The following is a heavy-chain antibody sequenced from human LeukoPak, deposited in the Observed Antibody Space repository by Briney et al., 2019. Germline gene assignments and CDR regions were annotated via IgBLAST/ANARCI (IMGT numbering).Heavy chain of an antibody. J-gene: IGHJ6*02. V-gene: IGHV1-2*02. CDR1: GYTFTGYY. Sequence: ASVTVSCKASGYTFTGYYMHWVRQAPGQGLEWMGWINPNSGGTNYAQKFQGRVTMTRDTSISTAYMELSRLRSDDTAVYYCARALSLTVQPERYYYYGMDVWGQGTTVTVSS. D-gene: IGHD1-1*01. CDR3: ARALSLTVQPERYYYYGMDV. CDR2: INPNSGGT.